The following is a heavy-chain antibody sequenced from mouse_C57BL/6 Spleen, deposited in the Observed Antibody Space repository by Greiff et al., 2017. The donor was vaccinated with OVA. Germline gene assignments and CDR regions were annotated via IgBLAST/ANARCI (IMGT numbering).Heavy chain of an antibody. D-gene: IGHD2-4*01. CDR3: AREDYDGFDY. CDR2: ISYDGSN. J-gene: IGHJ2*01. Sequence: EVQLQESGPGLVKPSQSLSLTCSVTGYSITSGYYWNWIRQFPGNKLEWMGYISYDGSNNYNPSLKNRISITRDTSKNQFFLKLNSVTTEDTATYYCAREDYDGFDYWGQGTTLTVSS. CDR1: GYSITSGYY. V-gene: IGHV3-6*01.